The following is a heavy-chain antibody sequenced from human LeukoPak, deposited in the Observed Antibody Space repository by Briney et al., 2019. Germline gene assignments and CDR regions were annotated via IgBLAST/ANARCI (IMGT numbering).Heavy chain of an antibody. V-gene: IGHV1-2*02. CDR1: GYTFTGYY. D-gene: IGHD5-24*01. Sequence: GASVKVTCKASGYTFTGYYMHWVRQAPGQGLEWMGWINPNSGGTNYAQKFQGRVTMTRDTSISTAYMELSRLRSDDTAVYYCARPTKDGYNYGYWGQGTLVTVSS. CDR2: INPNSGGT. CDR3: ARPTKDGYNYGY. J-gene: IGHJ4*02.